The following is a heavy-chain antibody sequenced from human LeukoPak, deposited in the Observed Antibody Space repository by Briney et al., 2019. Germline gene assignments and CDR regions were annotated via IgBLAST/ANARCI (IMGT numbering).Heavy chain of an antibody. J-gene: IGHJ4*02. CDR3: ARRIVGVIDAFDY. CDR2: IYYSGST. CDR1: GGSINNSISY. V-gene: IGHV4-39*01. D-gene: IGHD1-26*01. Sequence: SETLSLTCTVSGGSINNSISYWGWIRQPPGKGLEWIATIYYSGSTYYSPSLKSRVTISVGTSKNQFSLKVTSMTAADTAVYYCARRIVGVIDAFDYWGQGALVTVSS.